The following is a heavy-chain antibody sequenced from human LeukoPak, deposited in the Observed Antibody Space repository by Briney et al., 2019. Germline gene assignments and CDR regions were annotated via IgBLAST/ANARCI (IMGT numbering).Heavy chain of an antibody. J-gene: IGHJ5*02. D-gene: IGHD2-2*01. CDR1: GYTFTGYY. Sequence: ASVEVSCKASGYTFTGYYMHWVRQAPGQGLEWMGWINPNSGGTNYAQKFQGRVTMTRDTSISTAYMELSRLRSDDTAVYYCARGRPHAVVVPAAFDPWGQGTLVTVSS. CDR3: ARGRPHAVVVPAAFDP. V-gene: IGHV1-2*02. CDR2: INPNSGGT.